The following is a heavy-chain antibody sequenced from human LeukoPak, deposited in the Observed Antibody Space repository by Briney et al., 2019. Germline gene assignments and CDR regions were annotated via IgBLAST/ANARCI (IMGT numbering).Heavy chain of an antibody. D-gene: IGHD2-2*01. CDR1: GVSISSSDYY. V-gene: IGHV4-39*01. CDR3: ARYCTSTTCILRGFDY. J-gene: IGHJ4*02. Sequence: KPSETLSLTCTVSGVSISSSDYYWGWIRQPPGKGLEWIVSIYYSGTTYYNPSLKSRVAISVDTSKNQFSLKLSSVTAADTAVYYCARYCTSTTCILRGFDYWGQGTLVTVSS. CDR2: IYYSGTT.